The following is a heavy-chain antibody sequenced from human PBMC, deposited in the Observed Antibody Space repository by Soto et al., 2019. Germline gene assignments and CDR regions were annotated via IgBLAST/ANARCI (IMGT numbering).Heavy chain of an antibody. CDR3: ARDLLYGMDV. CDR2: IKSKTDGGTT. D-gene: IGHD2-15*01. Sequence: GGSLRLSCAASGFTFSNAWMNWVRRAPGKGLEWVGRIKSKTDGGTTDYAAPVKGRFTISRDDSKNTLYLQMNSLRAEDTAVYYCARDLLYGMDVWGQGTTVTVSS. V-gene: IGHV3-15*07. CDR1: GFTFSNAW. J-gene: IGHJ6*02.